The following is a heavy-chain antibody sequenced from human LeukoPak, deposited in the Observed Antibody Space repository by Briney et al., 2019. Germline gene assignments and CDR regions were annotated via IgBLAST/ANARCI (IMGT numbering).Heavy chain of an antibody. CDR1: GFTFSTYG. Sequence: GRSLRLSCADSGFTFSTYGMQWVRQAPGKGLEWVEVISDDGNNKYYVDSVKGRFTISRDNPKNTLYLQMDSLRTEDTAVYYCVGGLVGCSGGSCYPTDYWGQGILVTVSS. J-gene: IGHJ4*02. CDR2: ISDDGNNK. D-gene: IGHD2-15*01. V-gene: IGHV3-30*03. CDR3: VGGLVGCSGGSCYPTDY.